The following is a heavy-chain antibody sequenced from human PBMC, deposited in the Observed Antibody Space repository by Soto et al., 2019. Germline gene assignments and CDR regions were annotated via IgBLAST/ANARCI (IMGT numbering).Heavy chain of an antibody. V-gene: IGHV5-10-1*01. J-gene: IGHJ4*02. D-gene: IGHD3-22*01. CDR3: ARQIYDSDTGPNFQYYFDS. CDR1: GYSFAGYW. CDR2: IDPSDSQT. Sequence: GVSMKISCKGAGYSFAGYWSTWVRQKPGKDLEWMGRIDPSDSQTYYSPSFRGHVTISVTKSITTVFLQWSSLRASDTAMYYCARQIYDSDTGPNFQYYFDSWGQGTPVTVSS.